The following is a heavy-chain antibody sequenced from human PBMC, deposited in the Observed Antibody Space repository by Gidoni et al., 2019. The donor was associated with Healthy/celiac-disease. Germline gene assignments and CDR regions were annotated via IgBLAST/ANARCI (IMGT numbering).Heavy chain of an antibody. D-gene: IGHD2-2*01. Sequence: EVQLVESGGGLVKPGGSLRLSCAASGFTFSSYSMNWVRQAPGKGLEWVSSISSSSSYIYYADSVKGRFTISRDNAKNSLYLQMNSLRAEDTAVYYCAREGCSSTSCYDAVSFDYWGQGTLVTVSS. CDR1: GFTFSSYS. CDR2: ISSSSSYI. V-gene: IGHV3-21*01. J-gene: IGHJ4*02. CDR3: AREGCSSTSCYDAVSFDY.